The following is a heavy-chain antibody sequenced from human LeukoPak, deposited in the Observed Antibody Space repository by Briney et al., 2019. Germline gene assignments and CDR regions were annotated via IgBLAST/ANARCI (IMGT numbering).Heavy chain of an antibody. CDR1: GYSITRGYF. CDR2: MFHSGST. Sequence: SETLSLACTVSGYSITRGYFWGWIRQSPGKGLEWIASMFHSGSTYYNPSLKSRVTMSVDTSKNQFSLKLSSVTAADTAVYYCARGQYYSDSSAYYPFHYWGQGTLVTVSS. D-gene: IGHD3-22*01. J-gene: IGHJ4*02. V-gene: IGHV4-38-2*02. CDR3: ARGQYYSDSSAYYPFHY.